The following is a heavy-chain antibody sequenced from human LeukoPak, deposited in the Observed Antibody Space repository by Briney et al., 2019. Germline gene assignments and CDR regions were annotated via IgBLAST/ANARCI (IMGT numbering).Heavy chain of an antibody. CDR2: IIPILGIA. Sequence: ASVKVSCKASGGTFSSYAISWVRQAPGQGLEWMGRIIPILGIANYAQKFQGRVTITADKSTSTAYMELSSLRSEDTAVYYCASSPLAVAGTDRFDPWGQGTLVTVSS. CDR1: GGTFSSYA. V-gene: IGHV1-69*04. J-gene: IGHJ5*02. CDR3: ASSPLAVAGTDRFDP. D-gene: IGHD6-13*01.